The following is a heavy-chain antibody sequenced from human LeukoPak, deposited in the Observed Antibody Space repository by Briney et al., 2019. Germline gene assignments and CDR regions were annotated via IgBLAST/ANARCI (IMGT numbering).Heavy chain of an antibody. Sequence: GGSLRLSCAASGFTFSSFAIHWVRQAPGKGLEWVAGISYDGSNKYYADSVKGRFTISRDNSKNTLYLQMKSLRAEDTAVYYCARVGRGYSFNVYYFDYWGQGTLVTVSS. V-gene: IGHV3-30*04. J-gene: IGHJ4*02. CDR3: ARVGRGYSFNVYYFDY. D-gene: IGHD5-18*01. CDR2: ISYDGSNK. CDR1: GFTFSSFA.